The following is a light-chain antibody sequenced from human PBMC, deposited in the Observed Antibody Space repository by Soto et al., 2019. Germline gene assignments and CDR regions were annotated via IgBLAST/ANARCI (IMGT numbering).Light chain of an antibody. Sequence: QSALTQPASVSGSPGQSITISCTGTSSDVGGYNYVSWYQHHPGKAPKVMIYEVSHRPSGISNRFSGSKAGNTASLTISGLQAEDEADYYCSSYTSSSTLVFGGGTKLTVL. V-gene: IGLV2-14*01. CDR1: SSDVGGYNY. J-gene: IGLJ2*01. CDR3: SSYTSSSTLV. CDR2: EVS.